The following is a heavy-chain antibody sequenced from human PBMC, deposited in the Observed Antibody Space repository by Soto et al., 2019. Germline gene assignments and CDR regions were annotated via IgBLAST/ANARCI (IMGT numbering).Heavy chain of an antibody. D-gene: IGHD6-19*01. V-gene: IGHV3-33*01. CDR1: GFTFSSYG. J-gene: IGHJ6*02. CDR2: IWYDGSNK. CDR3: AREQWLVARLRNDNYYYYGMDV. Sequence: PGGSLRLSCAASGFTFSSYGMHWVRQAPGKGLEWVAVIWYDGSNKYYADSVKGRFTISRDNSKNTLYLQMNSLRSEDTAVYYCAREQWLVARLRNDNYYYYGMDVWGQGTTVTVSS.